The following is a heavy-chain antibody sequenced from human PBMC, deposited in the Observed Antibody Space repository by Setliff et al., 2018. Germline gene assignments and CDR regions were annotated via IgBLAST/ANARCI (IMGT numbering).Heavy chain of an antibody. CDR2: INHSGST. CDR3: ARVPNFWSGYLDY. Sequence: SETLSLTCAVYGGSFSGYYWSWIRQPPGKGLEWIGEINHSGSTNYNPSLKSRVTISVDTSKNQFSLKLSSVTAADTAVYYCARVPNFWSGYLDYRGQGTLVTVSS. D-gene: IGHD3-3*01. J-gene: IGHJ4*02. CDR1: GGSFSGYY. V-gene: IGHV4-34*01.